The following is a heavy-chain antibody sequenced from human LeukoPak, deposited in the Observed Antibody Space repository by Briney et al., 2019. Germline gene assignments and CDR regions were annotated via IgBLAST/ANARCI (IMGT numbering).Heavy chain of an antibody. D-gene: IGHD6-19*01. CDR1: GFTFSSYG. Sequence: PGGSLRLSCAASGFTFSSYGMHWVRQAPGQGLEWVAVIPYDGSNIYYADSVKGRFTISRDNSKNTLYLQMNSLRAEDTAVYYCAKDLQQWLVGDWFVPWGERTLVTVTS. V-gene: IGHV3-30*18. J-gene: IGHJ5*02. CDR2: IPYDGSNI. CDR3: AKDLQQWLVGDWFVP.